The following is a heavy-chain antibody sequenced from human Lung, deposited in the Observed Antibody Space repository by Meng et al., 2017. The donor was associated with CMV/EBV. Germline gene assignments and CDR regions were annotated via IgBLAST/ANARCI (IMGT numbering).Heavy chain of an antibody. CDR1: GFTFSSYW. V-gene: IGHV3-74*01. D-gene: IGHD1-26*01. CDR2: INSDGSST. J-gene: IGHJ5*02. CDR3: AKDPEGATVRFWFDP. Sequence: GGSLRLSCAASGFTFSSYWMHWVRQAPGKGLVWVSRINSDGSSTSYADSVKGRFTISRDNSRTTLYLQMNSLRAEDTAVYCSAKDPEGATVRFWFDPWGQGTLVTVSS.